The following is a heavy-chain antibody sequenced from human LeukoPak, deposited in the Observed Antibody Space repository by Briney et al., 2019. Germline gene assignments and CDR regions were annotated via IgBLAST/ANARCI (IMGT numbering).Heavy chain of an antibody. CDR2: ISSSGSTI. V-gene: IGHV3-48*03. CDR1: GFTFSSYE. D-gene: IGHD5-18*01. Sequence: GGSLRLSCAASGFTFSSYEMNWVRQAPGKGLEWVSYISSSGSTIYYADSVKGRFTISRDNAKNSLYLQMNSLRAEDTAVYYCARMDSYGKLMVHWGQGTLVTVSS. J-gene: IGHJ4*02. CDR3: ARMDSYGKLMVH.